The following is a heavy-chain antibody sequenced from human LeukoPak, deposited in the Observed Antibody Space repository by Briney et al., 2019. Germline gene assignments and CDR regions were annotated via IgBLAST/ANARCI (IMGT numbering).Heavy chain of an antibody. D-gene: IGHD6-13*01. CDR3: AATAGDPDYYYYYGMDV. Sequence: GGSLRLSCAASGFTFSSYGMHWVRQAPGKGLEWVAVISYDGSNKYYADSVKGRFTISRDNAKNSLYLQMNSLRSEDTAVYYCAATAGDPDYYYYYGMDVWGQGTTVTVSS. J-gene: IGHJ6*02. CDR2: ISYDGSNK. CDR1: GFTFSSYG. V-gene: IGHV3-30*03.